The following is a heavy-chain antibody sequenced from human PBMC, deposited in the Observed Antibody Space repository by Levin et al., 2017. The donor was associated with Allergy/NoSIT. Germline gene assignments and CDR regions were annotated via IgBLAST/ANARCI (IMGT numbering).Heavy chain of an antibody. CDR1: GFTFSSYW. Sequence: GGSLRLSCAASGFTFSSYWMSWVRQAPGKGLEWVANIKQDGSEKYYVDSVKGRFTISRDNAKNSLYLQMNSLRAEDTAVYYCARDMGSVLRFLEWLPVFDYWGQGTLVTVSS. J-gene: IGHJ4*02. D-gene: IGHD3-3*01. CDR3: ARDMGSVLRFLEWLPVFDY. V-gene: IGHV3-7*01. CDR2: IKQDGSEK.